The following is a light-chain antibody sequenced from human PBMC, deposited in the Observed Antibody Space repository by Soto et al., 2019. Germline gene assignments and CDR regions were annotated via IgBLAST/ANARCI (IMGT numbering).Light chain of an antibody. V-gene: IGKV3-15*01. J-gene: IGKJ1*01. CDR2: GAS. Sequence: EIMLTQSPVTLSVSPGDRATLSCRASQRVGSNLAWYQEKGGQPPRLLIYGASTRATGVPARFSGGGSGTEFTLTIANLQSEDFAVYYCQQYDNWPPWTFGQGTKVEI. CDR1: QRVGSN. CDR3: QQYDNWPPWT.